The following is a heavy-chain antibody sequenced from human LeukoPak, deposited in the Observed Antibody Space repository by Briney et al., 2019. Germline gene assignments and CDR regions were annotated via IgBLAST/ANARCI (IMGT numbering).Heavy chain of an antibody. Sequence: PLGTLSLTCTVSGGSLSSTGYYWGWIRQPPGKGLEWIGHIYYSGPTYYNPSLKSRVVISVDTSKNQFSLRLSYVTAAETAVYYCARRRPPSGFDIWGQGTMVTVSS. J-gene: IGHJ3*02. CDR1: GGSLSSTGYY. CDR3: ARRRPPSGFDI. CDR2: IYYSGPT. D-gene: IGHD6-19*01. V-gene: IGHV4-39*01.